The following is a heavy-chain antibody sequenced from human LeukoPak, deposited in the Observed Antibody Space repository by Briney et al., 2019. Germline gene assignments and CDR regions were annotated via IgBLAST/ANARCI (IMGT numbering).Heavy chain of an antibody. D-gene: IGHD3-22*01. J-gene: IGHJ5*02. Sequence: SETLSLTCTVSGGSISSYYWSWIRQPAGKGLEWTGRIYTSGSTNYNPSLKSRVTMSVDTSKNQFSLKLSSVTAADTAVYYCARDGLFRYDSSGYFLDPWGQGTLVTVSS. CDR3: ARDGLFRYDSSGYFLDP. CDR2: IYTSGST. V-gene: IGHV4-4*07. CDR1: GGSISSYY.